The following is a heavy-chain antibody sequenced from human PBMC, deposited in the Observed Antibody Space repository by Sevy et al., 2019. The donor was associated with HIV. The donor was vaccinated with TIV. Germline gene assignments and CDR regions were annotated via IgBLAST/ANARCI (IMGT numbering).Heavy chain of an antibody. D-gene: IGHD3-22*01. V-gene: IGHV3-30-3*01. CDR3: ARVLRPTYYYESSGYYFANDY. Sequence: GGSLRLSCAASGFTFSAYAMHWVRQAPGKGLEWVALISYDGSTEYSADSVKGRFTISRDNSKNTLYLHMNSLSAEDTAVYYCARVLRPTYYYESSGYYFANDYWGQGTLVTVSS. CDR2: ISYDGSTE. CDR1: GFTFSAYA. J-gene: IGHJ4*02.